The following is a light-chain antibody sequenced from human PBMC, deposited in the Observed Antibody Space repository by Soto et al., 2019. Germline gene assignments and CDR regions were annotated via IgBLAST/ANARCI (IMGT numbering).Light chain of an antibody. CDR1: SSDVGGYNY. V-gene: IGLV2-8*01. CDR3: SSYAGSNNFVG. J-gene: IGLJ3*02. Sequence: QSALTQPPSASGSPGQSVTISCTGTSSDVGGYNYVSWYQQHPGKAPKLMIYEVSKRPSGVPDRFSGSKSGNTASLTVSGLQAEDEADYYCSSYAGSNNFVGFGGGTQLTVL. CDR2: EVS.